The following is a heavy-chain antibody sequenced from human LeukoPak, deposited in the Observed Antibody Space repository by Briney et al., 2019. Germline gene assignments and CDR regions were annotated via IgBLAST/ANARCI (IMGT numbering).Heavy chain of an antibody. V-gene: IGHV1-18*01. CDR2: ISAYNGDR. J-gene: IGHJ4*02. Sequence: ASVKVSCKASGYTFTDFGISWVRQAPGQGLEWMGWISAYNGDRNYAQKFQGRVTMTTDTSTSTAYMEVRSLRSDDTAVYYCTRDLGVDTTMILFDYWGQGSLVTVSS. CDR3: TRDLGVDTTMILFDY. CDR1: GYTFTDFG. D-gene: IGHD5-18*01.